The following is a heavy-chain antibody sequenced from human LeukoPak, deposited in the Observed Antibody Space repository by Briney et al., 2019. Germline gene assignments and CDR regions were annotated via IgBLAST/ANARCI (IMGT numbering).Heavy chain of an antibody. CDR3: ALWFGEFPPFDY. CDR2: ISAYNGNT. J-gene: IGHJ4*02. V-gene: IGHV1-18*01. D-gene: IGHD3-10*01. Sequence: ASVKVSCKASGYTFTSYGISWVRQAPGQGLEWMGWISAYNGNTNYAQKLQGRVTMTTDTSTSTAYMELRSLRPDDTAVYYCALWFGEFPPFDYWGQGTLVTVSS. CDR1: GYTFTSYG.